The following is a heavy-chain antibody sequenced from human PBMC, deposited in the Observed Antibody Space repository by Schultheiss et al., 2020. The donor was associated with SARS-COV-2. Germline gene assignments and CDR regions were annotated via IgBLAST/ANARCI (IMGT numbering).Heavy chain of an antibody. CDR1: GFTFSSYA. V-gene: IGHV3-48*03. J-gene: IGHJ6*02. CDR3: ARFFGPDYYYYYGMDV. Sequence: GGSLRLSCAASGFTFSSYAMHWVRQAPGKGLEWVSYISSSGSTIYYADSVKGRFTISRDNAKNSLYLQMNSLRAEDTAVYYCARFFGPDYYYYYGMDVWGQGTTVTVSS. CDR2: ISSSGSTI. D-gene: IGHD3-3*01.